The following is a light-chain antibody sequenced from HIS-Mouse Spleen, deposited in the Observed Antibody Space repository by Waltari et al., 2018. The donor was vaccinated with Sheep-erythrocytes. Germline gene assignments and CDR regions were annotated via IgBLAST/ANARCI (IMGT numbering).Light chain of an antibody. V-gene: IGLV2-11*01. Sequence: QPALTQPRSVSGSPGQSVTISCPGTSSDVGGYNYASWYQQHPGKAPKLMIYDVSKRPSGVPDRFSGSKSGNTASLTISGLQAEDEADYYCCSYAGSYNHVFATGTKVTVL. J-gene: IGLJ1*01. CDR2: DVS. CDR3: CSYAGSYNHV. CDR1: SSDVGGYNY.